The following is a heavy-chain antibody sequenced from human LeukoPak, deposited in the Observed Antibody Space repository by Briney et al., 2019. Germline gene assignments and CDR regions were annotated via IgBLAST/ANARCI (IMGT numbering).Heavy chain of an antibody. CDR3: AKRHGYNNF. V-gene: IGHV3-23*01. CDR1: GFTFSSYA. D-gene: IGHD5-24*01. CDR2: ISGSGGST. Sequence: GGSLRLSCVVSGFTFSSYAMSWVRQAPGKGLEWVSAISGSGGSTYYADSVKGRFTISRDNSKITLYLQMNSLRAEDTALYYCAKRHGYNNFWGQGTLVTVSS. J-gene: IGHJ4*02.